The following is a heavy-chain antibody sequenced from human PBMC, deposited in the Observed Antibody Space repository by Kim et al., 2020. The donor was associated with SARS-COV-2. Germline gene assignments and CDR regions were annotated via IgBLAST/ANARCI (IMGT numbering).Heavy chain of an antibody. J-gene: IGHJ4*02. CDR3: ARAKPDDYGDYNYFDY. Sequence: SETLSLTCTVSGGSISSGGYYWSWIRQHPGKGLEWIGYIYYSGSTYYNPSLKSRVTISVDTSKNQFSLKLSSVTAADTAVYYCARAKPDDYGDYNYFDYWGQGTLVTVSS. D-gene: IGHD4-17*01. CDR1: GGSISSGGYY. CDR2: IYYSGST. V-gene: IGHV4-31*03.